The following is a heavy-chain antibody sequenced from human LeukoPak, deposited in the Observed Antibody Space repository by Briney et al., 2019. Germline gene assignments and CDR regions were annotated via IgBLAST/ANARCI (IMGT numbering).Heavy chain of an antibody. CDR2: IYYSGTT. Sequence: SETLSLTCTVSGGSISHYYWRWVRQSPGKGLGWIGYIYYSGTTNYNPSLKSRVTISVDTSRNQFSLQLRSVTAADTAVYYCAREDPQTTVPEGMDVWGQGTTVIVSS. D-gene: IGHD4-17*01. J-gene: IGHJ6*02. CDR1: GGSISHYY. V-gene: IGHV4-59*01. CDR3: AREDPQTTVPEGMDV.